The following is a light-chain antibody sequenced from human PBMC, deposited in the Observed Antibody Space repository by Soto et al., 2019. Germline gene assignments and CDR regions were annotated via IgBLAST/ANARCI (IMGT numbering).Light chain of an antibody. CDR2: GAS. Sequence: EIVMTQSPATLSVSPGDRATLSCRASQSVNSNLAWYQQKPGQAPRLVIYGASARATGIPARFSGSGSGTEFTRTISSLQSEDFAVYYCQQYKNFWTFGQGTKVEIK. V-gene: IGKV3-15*01. J-gene: IGKJ1*01. CDR3: QQYKNFWT. CDR1: QSVNSN.